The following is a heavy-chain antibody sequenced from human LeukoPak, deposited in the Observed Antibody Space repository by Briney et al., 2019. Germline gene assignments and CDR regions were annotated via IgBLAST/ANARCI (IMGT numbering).Heavy chain of an antibody. D-gene: IGHD3-22*01. J-gene: IGHJ4*02. V-gene: IGHV3-23*01. Sequence: PGGSLRLSCAASGFTFSSYGMSWVRQAPGKGLEWVSAISGSGGSTYYADSVKGRFTISRDNSKNTLYLQMNSLRAEDTAVYYCANIRGNSSGYSHYFDYWGQGTLVTVSS. CDR3: ANIRGNSSGYSHYFDY. CDR1: GFTFSSYG. CDR2: ISGSGGST.